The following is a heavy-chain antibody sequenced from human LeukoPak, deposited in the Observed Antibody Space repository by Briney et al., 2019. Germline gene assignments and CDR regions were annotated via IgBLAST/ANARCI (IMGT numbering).Heavy chain of an antibody. CDR1: GFTFSSYS. D-gene: IGHD6-19*01. J-gene: IGHJ6*02. CDR2: ISSSSSTI. Sequence: PGGSLRLSCAASGFTFSSYSMNWVRQTPGKGLEWVSYISSSSSTIYYADSVKGRFTISRDNAKNSLYLQMNSLRAEDTAVYYCARGVLPSGGMDVWGQGTTVTVSS. V-gene: IGHV3-48*01. CDR3: ARGVLPSGGMDV.